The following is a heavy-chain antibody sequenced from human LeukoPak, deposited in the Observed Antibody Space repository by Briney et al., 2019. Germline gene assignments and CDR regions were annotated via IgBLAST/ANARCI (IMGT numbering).Heavy chain of an antibody. CDR3: ARSSGYPDY. CDR2: IEQDGSEK. J-gene: IGHJ4*02. Sequence: GASVKVCCKASGGTFSSYAISWVRQAPGKGLEWVANIEQDGSEKYYVDSVKGRFTISRDNAKNSLYLQMNSLRAEDTAVYYCARSSGYPDYWGQGTLVTVSS. D-gene: IGHD3-22*01. CDR1: GGTFSSYA. V-gene: IGHV3-7*01.